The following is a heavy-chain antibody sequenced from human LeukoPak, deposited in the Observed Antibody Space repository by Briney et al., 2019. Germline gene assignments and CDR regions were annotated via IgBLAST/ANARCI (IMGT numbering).Heavy chain of an antibody. J-gene: IGHJ4*02. Sequence: GGSLRLSCAASGLTFSDYYMSWIRQAPGKGLEWVSYISSSSSYTNYTDSVKGRFTISRDNAKNSLYLQMNSLRAEDTAVYYCARGGISGSYRYFDYWGQGTLVTVSS. V-gene: IGHV3-11*06. CDR2: ISSSSSYT. CDR1: GLTFSDYY. D-gene: IGHD1-26*01. CDR3: ARGGISGSYRYFDY.